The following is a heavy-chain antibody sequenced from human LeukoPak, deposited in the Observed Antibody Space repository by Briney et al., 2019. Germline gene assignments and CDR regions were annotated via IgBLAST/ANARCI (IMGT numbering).Heavy chain of an antibody. CDR2: INPNSGGT. CDR1: GYTFTGYY. Sequence: ASVKVSCKASGYTFTGYYMHWVRQAPGQGLEWMGWINPNSGGTNYAQKFQGRVTMTRDTSISTAYMELSRLRSDDTAVYYCARDLAPRYCSSTSCYTLIAAAGALDYWGQGTLVTVSS. D-gene: IGHD2-2*02. J-gene: IGHJ4*02. V-gene: IGHV1-2*02. CDR3: ARDLAPRYCSSTSCYTLIAAAGALDY.